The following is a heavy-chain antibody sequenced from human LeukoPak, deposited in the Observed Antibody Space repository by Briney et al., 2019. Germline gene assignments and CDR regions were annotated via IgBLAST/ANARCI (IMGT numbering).Heavy chain of an antibody. CDR3: ASGGHLDY. CDR2: INQDGSEK. J-gene: IGHJ4*02. D-gene: IGHD3-16*01. CDR1: GITFSRFW. Sequence: SLRLSCAASGITFSRFWMSWVRQALGKGLQWVANINQDGSEKHYVDSVKGRFTISRDNAENSLYLQMNSLRAEDTAVYYCASGGHLDYWGQGALVTVAS. V-gene: IGHV3-7*03.